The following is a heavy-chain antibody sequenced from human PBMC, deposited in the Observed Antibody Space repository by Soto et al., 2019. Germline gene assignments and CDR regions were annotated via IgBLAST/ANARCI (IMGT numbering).Heavy chain of an antibody. CDR3: ARAYCGGDCYTQNYYYYYGMDV. V-gene: IGHV3-11*06. CDR2: ISSSSSYI. CDR1: GFTFSDYY. Sequence: QVQLVESGGGLVKPGGSLRLSCAASGFTFSDYYMSWIRQAPGKGLEWVSYISSSSSYINYADSVKGRFTISRDNAKNSLYLQMNSLRAEDSAVYYCARAYCGGDCYTQNYYYYYGMDVWGQGTTVTVSS. D-gene: IGHD2-21*02. J-gene: IGHJ6*02.